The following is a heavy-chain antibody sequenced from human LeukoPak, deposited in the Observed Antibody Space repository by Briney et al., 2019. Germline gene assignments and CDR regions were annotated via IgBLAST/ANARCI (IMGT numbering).Heavy chain of an antibody. J-gene: IGHJ4*02. CDR2: ISSSSSYI. V-gene: IGHV3-21*01. Sequence: PGGSLRLSCAASGFTFSSYSMNWVRQAPGKRLEWVSSISSSSSYIYYADSVKGRFTISRDNAKNSLYLQMNSLRAEDTAVYYCARLPDISGYDYYFDYWGQGTLVTVSS. CDR3: ARLPDISGYDYYFDY. D-gene: IGHD5-12*01. CDR1: GFTFSSYS.